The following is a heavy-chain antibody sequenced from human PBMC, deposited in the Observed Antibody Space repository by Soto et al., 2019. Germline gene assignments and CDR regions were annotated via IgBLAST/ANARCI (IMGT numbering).Heavy chain of an antibody. V-gene: IGHV4-59*01. J-gene: IGHJ4*02. D-gene: IGHD5-12*01. CDR3: ARDSGSWLHKI. CDR2: IYYSGST. CDR1: GGSIISYY. Sequence: SETLSLTCTVSGGSIISYYWSWIRQPPGKGLEWIGYIYYSGSTNYNPSLKSRVTISVDTSKNQFSLKLSSVTAADTAVYYCARDSGSWLHKIWGQGTLVTVSS.